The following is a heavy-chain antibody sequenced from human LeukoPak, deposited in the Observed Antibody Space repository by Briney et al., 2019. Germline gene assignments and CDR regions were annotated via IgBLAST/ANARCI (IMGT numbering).Heavy chain of an antibody. Sequence: GGSLRLSCAASGFTFSSYSMNWVRQAPGKGLEWVGRIKSKTDGGTTDYAAPVKGRFTISRDDSKNTLYLQMNSLKTEDTAVYYCTLLYYYDSSGYPPYFDYWGQGTLVTVSS. D-gene: IGHD3-22*01. J-gene: IGHJ4*02. CDR1: GFTFSSYS. CDR2: IKSKTDGGTT. CDR3: TLLYYYDSSGYPPYFDY. V-gene: IGHV3-15*01.